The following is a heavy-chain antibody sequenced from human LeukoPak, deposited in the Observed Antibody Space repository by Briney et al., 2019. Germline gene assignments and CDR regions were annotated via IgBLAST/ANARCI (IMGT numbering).Heavy chain of an antibody. J-gene: IGHJ4*02. CDR1: GFTFSSYW. V-gene: IGHV3-74*01. CDR2: INSDGSST. D-gene: IGHD1-26*01. Sequence: GGSLRLSCAASGFTFSSYWMHWVLQAPGKGLVWVSRINSDGSSTSYADSVKGRFTISRDNAKNTLYLQMNSLRAEDTAVSYCAREVRGSSRTYYFDYWGQGTLVTVSS. CDR3: AREVRGSSRTYYFDY.